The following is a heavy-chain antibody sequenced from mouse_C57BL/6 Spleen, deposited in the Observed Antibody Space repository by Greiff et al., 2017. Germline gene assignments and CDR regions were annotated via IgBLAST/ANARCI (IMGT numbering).Heavy chain of an antibody. Sequence: VQLQQPGAELVKPGASVKLSCKASGYTFTSYWMHWVKQRPGQGLEWIGMIHPNSGSTNYNEKFKSKATLTVDKSSSTAYMQLSSLTSEDSAVYYCARSEAMVTKDAMDYWGQGTSVTVSS. V-gene: IGHV1-64*01. J-gene: IGHJ4*01. CDR1: GYTFTSYW. CDR2: IHPNSGST. D-gene: IGHD2-2*01. CDR3: ARSEAMVTKDAMDY.